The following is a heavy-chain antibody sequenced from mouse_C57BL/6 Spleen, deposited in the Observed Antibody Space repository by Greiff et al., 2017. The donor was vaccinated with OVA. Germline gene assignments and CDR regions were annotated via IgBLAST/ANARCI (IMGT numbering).Heavy chain of an antibody. D-gene: IGHD1-1*01. CDR1: GYTFTSYW. CDR2: IDPSDSYT. J-gene: IGHJ2*01. V-gene: IGHV1-69*01. Sequence: VQLKQPGAELVMPGASVKLSCKASGYTFTSYWMHWVKQRPGQGLEWIGEIDPSDSYTNYNQKFKGKSTLTVDKSSSTAYMQLSSLTSEDSAVYYCARFGTTVVDFDYWGQGTTLTVSS. CDR3: ARFGTTVVDFDY.